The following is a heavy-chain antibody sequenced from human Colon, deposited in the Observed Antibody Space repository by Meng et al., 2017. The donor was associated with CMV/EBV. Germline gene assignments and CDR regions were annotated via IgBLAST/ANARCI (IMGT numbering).Heavy chain of an antibody. Sequence: FTFTSYGMQWVRQAPGKGLEWVAVISDDGSKKDYADSVKGRFTISRDNSENTLFLQMNSLRTEDTAVYYCAKDLVSTDYNYYYGVDVWGQGTMVTVSS. CDR2: ISDDGSKK. D-gene: IGHD3-9*01. J-gene: IGHJ6*02. V-gene: IGHV3-30*18. CDR3: AKDLVSTDYNYYYGVDV. CDR1: FTFTSYG.